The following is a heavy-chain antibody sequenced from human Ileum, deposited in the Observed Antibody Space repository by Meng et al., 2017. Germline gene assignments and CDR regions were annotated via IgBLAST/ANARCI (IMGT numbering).Heavy chain of an antibody. Sequence: GGSLRLSCAASGFTFSTYTIHWVRQAPGKGLEWVSCIRGDASIFYADSVKGRFTVSRDNAKNPLYRQLSSLRAEDTAVYYCARDLDYFHTNNYYDAFDIWGQGTMVTVSS. J-gene: IGHJ3*02. D-gene: IGHD3-22*01. CDR1: GFTFSTYT. V-gene: IGHV3-48*03. CDR3: ARDLDYFHTNNYYDAFDI. CDR2: IRGDASI.